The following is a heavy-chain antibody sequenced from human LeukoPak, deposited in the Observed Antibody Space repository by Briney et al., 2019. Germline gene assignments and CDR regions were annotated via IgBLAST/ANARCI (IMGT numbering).Heavy chain of an antibody. J-gene: IGHJ4*02. CDR3: ATLRWGTTGTSVFDY. CDR1: GYTLTELS. V-gene: IGHV1-24*01. CDR2: LDPEEGET. D-gene: IGHD1-1*01. Sequence: VASVKVSCKVSGYTLTELSMHWVRQAPGKGLEWMGGLDPEEGETIYAQKFQGRVTMTEDTSTDTAYMELSSLRSEDTAVYYCATLRWGTTGTSVFDYWGQGTLVTVSS.